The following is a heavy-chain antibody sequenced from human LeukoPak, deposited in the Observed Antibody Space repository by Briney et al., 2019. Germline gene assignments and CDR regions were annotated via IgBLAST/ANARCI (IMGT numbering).Heavy chain of an antibody. D-gene: IGHD3-10*01. CDR3: AKDRGGLSLFDY. CDR1: GFTFTSYW. Sequence: QPGGPLRLSCAASGFTFTSYWMSWVRQAPGKGLEWVAFIRDDGSNKYYADSVKGRFTISRDNSKSTVYFQMNGLRVEDTAVYYCAKDRGGLSLFDYWGRGTLVTVSS. V-gene: IGHV3-30*02. J-gene: IGHJ4*02. CDR2: IRDDGSNK.